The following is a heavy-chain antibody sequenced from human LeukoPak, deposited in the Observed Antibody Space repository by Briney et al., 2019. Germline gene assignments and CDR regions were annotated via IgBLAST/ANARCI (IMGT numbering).Heavy chain of an antibody. V-gene: IGHV4-38-2*01. CDR3: ASLEMDY. CDR1: GYSISSGYY. CDR2: IYHSGST. Sequence: SETLSLTCAVSGYSISSGYYCGWIRQPPGKGLEWIGSIYHSGSTYYNPSLKSRVTISVDTSKNQFSLKLSSVTAADTAVYYCASLEMDYWGQGTLVTVSS. J-gene: IGHJ4*02.